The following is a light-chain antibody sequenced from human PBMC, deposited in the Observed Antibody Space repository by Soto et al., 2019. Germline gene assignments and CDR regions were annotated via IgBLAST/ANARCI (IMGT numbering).Light chain of an antibody. CDR2: EVS. V-gene: IGLV2-14*01. CDR1: SSDIGVSNY. CDR3: SSYTSTSTL. J-gene: IGLJ3*02. Sequence: QSALTQPASVSGSPGPSITISCTGTSSDIGVSNYVSWYQQHPGKAPKLIIYEVSNRPSGVSNRFLGSKSGNTASLTISGLQTEDEADYYCSSYTSTSTLFGGGTKLTVL.